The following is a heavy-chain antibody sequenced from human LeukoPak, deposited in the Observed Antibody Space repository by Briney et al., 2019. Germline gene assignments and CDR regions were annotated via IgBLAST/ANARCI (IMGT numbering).Heavy chain of an antibody. CDR1: GFTFSSYA. CDR3: ARGTYYYDSSGYQYFDY. D-gene: IGHD3-22*01. Sequence: GGSLRLSCAASGFTFSSYAMSWVRQAPGKGLEWVSAISGSGGSTYYADSVEGRFTISRDNAKNSLYLQMNSLRAEDTAVYYCARGTYYYDSSGYQYFDYWGQGTLVTVSS. CDR2: ISGSGGST. V-gene: IGHV3-23*01. J-gene: IGHJ4*02.